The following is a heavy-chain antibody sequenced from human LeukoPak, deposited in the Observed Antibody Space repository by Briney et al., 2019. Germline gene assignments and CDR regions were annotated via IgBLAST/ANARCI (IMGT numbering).Heavy chain of an antibody. Sequence: SQTLSLTCTVSGGSISSGGYYWSWIRQHPGKGLERIGYIYYSGSTYYNPSLKSRVTISVDTSKNQFSLKLSSVTAADTAVYYCAREVIRYFDWPSAFDYWGQGTLVTVSS. J-gene: IGHJ4*02. CDR3: AREVIRYFDWPSAFDY. D-gene: IGHD3-9*01. V-gene: IGHV4-31*03. CDR2: IYYSGST. CDR1: GGSISSGGYY.